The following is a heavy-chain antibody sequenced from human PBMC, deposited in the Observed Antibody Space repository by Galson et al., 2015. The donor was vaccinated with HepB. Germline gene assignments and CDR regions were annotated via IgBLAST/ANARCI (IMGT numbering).Heavy chain of an antibody. J-gene: IGHJ4*02. CDR3: ATRRSSYGDYLYFDY. CDR1: GYTLTELS. Sequence: SVKVSCKVSGYTLTELSMHWVRQAPGKGLEWMGGFDPEDGETIYAQKFQGRVTMTEDTSTDTAYMELSSLRSEDTAVYYCATRRSSYGDYLYFDYWGQGTLVTVSS. D-gene: IGHD4-17*01. V-gene: IGHV1-24*01. CDR2: FDPEDGET.